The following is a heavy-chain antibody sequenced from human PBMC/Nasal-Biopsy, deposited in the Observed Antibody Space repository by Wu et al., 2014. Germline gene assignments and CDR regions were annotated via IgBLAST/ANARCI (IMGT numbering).Heavy chain of an antibody. V-gene: IGHV5-51*01. J-gene: IGHJ6*03. CDR3: ARHGDRGKWLRASKYYYYYMDV. CDR2: IYPGDSHI. D-gene: IGHD5-12*01. CDR1: GYSFPSYW. Sequence: VKKPGESLKISCKGSGYSFPSYWIGWVRQMPGKGLEWMGIIYPGDSHITYSPSFQGQVTISADKSISTAYLQWSSLKASDTAMYYCARHGDRGKWLRASKYYYYYMDVWGKGTTVTVSS.